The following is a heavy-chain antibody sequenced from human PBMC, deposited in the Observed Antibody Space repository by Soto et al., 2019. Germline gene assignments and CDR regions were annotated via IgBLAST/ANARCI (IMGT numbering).Heavy chain of an antibody. CDR3: ARDGREYSSTWLYYYYFDMDV. V-gene: IGHV3-30-3*01. J-gene: IGHJ6*02. CDR1: GFTFSTYA. Sequence: PGGSLRLSCAASGFTFSTYALHWVRQAPGKGLDWVAVISYDGSNKYYADSVKGRFTISRDNSKNALYLQMNSLRAEDTAVYHCARDGREYSSTWLYYYYFDMDVWGQGTTVTVSS. D-gene: IGHD6-13*01. CDR2: ISYDGSNK.